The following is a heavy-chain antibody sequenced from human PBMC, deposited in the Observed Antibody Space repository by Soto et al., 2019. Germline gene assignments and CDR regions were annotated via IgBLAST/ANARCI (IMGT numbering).Heavy chain of an antibody. J-gene: IGHJ6*03. CDR1: GFTFTSSA. CDR2: IVVGSGNT. V-gene: IGHV1-58*02. Sequence: ASVKVSCKASGFTFTSSAMQWVRQARGQRLEWIGWIVVGSGNTNYAQKFQERVTITRDMSTSTAYMELSSLRSEDTAVYYCAAEYYYGSGSFIPPLNYYMDVWGKGTTVTVSS. CDR3: AAEYYYGSGSFIPPLNYYMDV. D-gene: IGHD3-10*01.